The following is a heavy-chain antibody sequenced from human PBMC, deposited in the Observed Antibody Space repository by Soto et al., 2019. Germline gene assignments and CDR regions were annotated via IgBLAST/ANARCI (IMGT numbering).Heavy chain of an antibody. D-gene: IGHD6-13*01. CDR2: ISSSSSYI. CDR1: GFTFSSYS. J-gene: IGHJ6*02. CDR3: ARDGDISSWYNIGRDVMDV. Sequence: PGGSLRLSCAASGFTFSSYSMNWVRRAPGKGLDWVSSISSSSSYIYYADSVKGRFTISRDNAKNSLYLQMNSLRAEDTAVYYCARDGDISSWYNIGRDVMDVWGQGTTVTVSS. V-gene: IGHV3-21*01.